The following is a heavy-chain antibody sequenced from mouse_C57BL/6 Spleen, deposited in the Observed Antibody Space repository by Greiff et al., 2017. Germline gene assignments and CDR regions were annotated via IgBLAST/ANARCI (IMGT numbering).Heavy chain of an antibody. CDR1: GYTFTSYW. V-gene: IGHV1-64*01. D-gene: IGHD2-1*01. CDR3: ASEAIYYGNYDYFDY. CDR2: IHPNSGST. Sequence: VQLQQSGAELVKPGASVKLSCKASGYTFTSYWMHWVKQRPGQGLEWIGMIHPNSGSTNYNEKFKSKATLTVDKSSSTAYMQLSSLTSEASAVYYCASEAIYYGNYDYFDYWGQGTTLTVAS. J-gene: IGHJ2*01.